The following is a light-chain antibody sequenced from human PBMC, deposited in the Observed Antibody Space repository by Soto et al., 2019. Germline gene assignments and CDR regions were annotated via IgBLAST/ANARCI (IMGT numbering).Light chain of an antibody. CDR1: QSVSGW. Sequence: DIQINPSHSTLSASVGDTVTFTCRDSQSVSGWLAWYQQKPGEAPKLLIYSSSTLQSGVPSRFSGSGSGTDFTLTISCLQSEDFASDYCQQDYSYPRTFGLGTKVYIK. V-gene: IGKV1-5*01. CDR3: QQDYSYPRT. CDR2: SSS. J-gene: IGKJ1*01.